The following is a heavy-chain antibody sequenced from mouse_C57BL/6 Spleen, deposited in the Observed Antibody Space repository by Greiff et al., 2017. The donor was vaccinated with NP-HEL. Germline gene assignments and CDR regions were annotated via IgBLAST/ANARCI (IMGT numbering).Heavy chain of an antibody. CDR3: ARPDYSNYPWFAY. D-gene: IGHD2-5*01. Sequence: EVQLVESGGGLVKPGGSLKLSCAASGFTFSDYGMHWVRQAPEKGLEWVAYISSGSSTIYYADTVKGRFTISRDNAKNTLFLQMTSLRSEDTAMYYCARPDYSNYPWFAYWGQGTLVTVSA. CDR2: ISSGSSTI. CDR1: GFTFSDYG. V-gene: IGHV5-17*01. J-gene: IGHJ3*01.